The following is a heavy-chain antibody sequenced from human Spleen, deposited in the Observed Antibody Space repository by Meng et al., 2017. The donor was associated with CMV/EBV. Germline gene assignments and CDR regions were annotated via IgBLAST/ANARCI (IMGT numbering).Heavy chain of an antibody. V-gene: IGHV6-1*01. D-gene: IGHD4/OR15-4a*01. CDR3: ARALGAGKGWFDP. CDR1: GDSVSSNSAA. CDR2: TYYRSKWYS. Sequence: SGDSVSSNSAAWNWIRQSPSRGLEWLGRTYYRSKWYSDYGVSVKSRITINSDTSKNQFSLHLNSATPEDTAVYYCARALGAGKGWFDPWGQGTLVTVSS. J-gene: IGHJ5*02.